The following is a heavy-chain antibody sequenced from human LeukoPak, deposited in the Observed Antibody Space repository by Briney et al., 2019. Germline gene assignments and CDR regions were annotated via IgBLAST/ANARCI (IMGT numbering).Heavy chain of an antibody. J-gene: IGHJ5*02. Sequence: ASVKVSCKASGHTFSGYYLHWVRQAPGQGLEWMGWINPNSGGTNYAQKFQGRVTMSRDTSFSTAYMELSRLRSDDTAVYYCAREVTAVAVNWFDPWGQGTLVTVSS. V-gene: IGHV1-2*02. CDR2: INPNSGGT. CDR1: GHTFSGYY. CDR3: AREVTAVAVNWFDP. D-gene: IGHD6-19*01.